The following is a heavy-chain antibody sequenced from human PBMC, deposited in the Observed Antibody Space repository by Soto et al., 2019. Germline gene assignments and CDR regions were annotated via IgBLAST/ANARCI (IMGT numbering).Heavy chain of an antibody. CDR3: ARKDKSGYFNWFDP. V-gene: IGHV5-51*01. D-gene: IGHD3-22*01. J-gene: IGHJ5*02. Sequence: GESLKISCRTSGYRFTSYWIAWVRQMPGKGLEWMGIIFPSDSDTSYSPSFQGQVTISADRSTSTVFLQWASLKASDTAVYFCARKDKSGYFNWFDPWGQGTLVTVSS. CDR1: GYRFTSYW. CDR2: IFPSDSDT.